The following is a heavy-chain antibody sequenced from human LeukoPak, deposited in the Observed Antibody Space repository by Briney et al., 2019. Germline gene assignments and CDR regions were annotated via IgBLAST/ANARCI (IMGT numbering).Heavy chain of an antibody. D-gene: IGHD3-22*01. V-gene: IGHV4-38-2*02. CDR3: ARGTDYYDSSGWLDP. Sequence: SETLSLTCTVSGDSISSGHYWDWIRQPPGRGLEWIVSIHHSASTWHNPSLKSRVTISLATSQTQISLRVTSVTAADTAVYYCARGTDYYDSSGWLDPWGQGTLVTVSS. CDR2: IHHSAST. J-gene: IGHJ5*02. CDR1: GDSISSGHY.